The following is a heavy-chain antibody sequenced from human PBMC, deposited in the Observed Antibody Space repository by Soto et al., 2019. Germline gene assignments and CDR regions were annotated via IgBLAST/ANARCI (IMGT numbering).Heavy chain of an antibody. CDR2: IYYSGST. Sequence: SETLSLTCTVSGGSISIYYWSWIRQPPGKGLEWIGYIYYSGSTNYNPSLKSRVTISVDTSKNQFSLKLSSVTAADTAVYYCARAGXGQQLVRGYYYYYGMDVWGQGTTVTVSS. J-gene: IGHJ6*02. D-gene: IGHD6-13*01. CDR3: ARAGXGQQLVRGYYYYYGMDV. CDR1: GGSISIYY. V-gene: IGHV4-59*01.